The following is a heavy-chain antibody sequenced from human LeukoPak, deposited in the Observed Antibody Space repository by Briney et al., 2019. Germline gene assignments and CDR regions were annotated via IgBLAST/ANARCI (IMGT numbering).Heavy chain of an antibody. Sequence: SVMVFCKASAGTFSSYDISWVRQAPGQGLEWMGGIIPIFGTANYAQKFQGRVTITTDESTSTAYMELSSLRAEDTAVYYCARAGGGNLALRWCDPWGQGTLVTVSS. J-gene: IGHJ5*02. V-gene: IGHV1-69*05. CDR2: IIPIFGTA. CDR3: ARAGGGNLALRWCDP. CDR1: AGTFSSYD. D-gene: IGHD1-14*01.